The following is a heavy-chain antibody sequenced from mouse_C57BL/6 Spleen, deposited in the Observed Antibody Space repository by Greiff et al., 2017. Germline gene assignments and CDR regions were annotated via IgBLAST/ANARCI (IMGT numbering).Heavy chain of an antibody. V-gene: IGHV1-64*01. Sequence: QVQLQQPGAELVKPGASVKLSCKASGYTFTSYWMHWVKQRPGQGLEWIGMIHPNSGSTNYNEKLKSKATLTVDKSYSTAYMQLSSLTSEDSAVYYCARRNFHYYGSSYEYFDVGGTGTTVTVSS. J-gene: IGHJ1*03. CDR2: IHPNSGST. CDR1: GYTFTSYW. CDR3: ARRNFHYYGSSYEYFDV. D-gene: IGHD1-1*01.